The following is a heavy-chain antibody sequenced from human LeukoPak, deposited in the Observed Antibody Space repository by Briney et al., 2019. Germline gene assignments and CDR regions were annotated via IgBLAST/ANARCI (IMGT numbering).Heavy chain of an antibody. CDR3: ARQGYSAYEILDY. J-gene: IGHJ4*02. Sequence: LSGTLSLTCTVSGGSISSYYWSWIRQPPGRGLEWIGYIYYSGSTNYSPSLKSRVTISVDTSKNQFSLKLSSVTAADTAVYYCARQGYSAYEILDYWGQGTLVTVSS. CDR1: GGSISSYY. D-gene: IGHD5-12*01. V-gene: IGHV4-59*08. CDR2: IYYSGST.